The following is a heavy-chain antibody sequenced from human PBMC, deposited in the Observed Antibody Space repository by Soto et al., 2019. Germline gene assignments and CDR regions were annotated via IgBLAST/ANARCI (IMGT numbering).Heavy chain of an antibody. V-gene: IGHV3-73*02. J-gene: IGHJ4*02. CDR3: TRQTDAVQWLVVPTDYNFDY. CDR2: IRSKTNSYAT. D-gene: IGHD6-19*01. CDR1: GFTFGGSA. Sequence: EGQLVESGGGLVQPGGSLKLSCAASGFTFGGSAMHWVRQASGKGLEWVGHIRSKTNSYATAYAESVKGRCTISRDDSMNTAYLKMNSLKTEDTAVYFCTRQTDAVQWLVVPTDYNFDYWGQGTLVTVSS.